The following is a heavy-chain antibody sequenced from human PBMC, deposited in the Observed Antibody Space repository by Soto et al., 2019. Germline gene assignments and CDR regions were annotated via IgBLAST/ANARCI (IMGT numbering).Heavy chain of an antibody. CDR2: IWYDGSNK. D-gene: IGHD3-3*01. V-gene: IGHV3-33*01. CDR3: ARDDRYDDFWSGCDY. CDR1: GFTFSRYG. J-gene: IGHJ4*02. Sequence: QVHLVESGGGVVQPGRSLRLSWAASGFTFSRYGMHWVRQAPGTGLEWVAVIWYDGSNKYYADSVTGRFTISRDNSKNALYLPMNSLRAEETAVYYCARDDRYDDFWSGCDYWGQGTLVTVSS.